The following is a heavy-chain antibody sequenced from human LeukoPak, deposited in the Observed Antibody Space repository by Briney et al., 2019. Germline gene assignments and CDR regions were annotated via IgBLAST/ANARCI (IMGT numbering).Heavy chain of an antibody. CDR1: GYTFTSYG. V-gene: IGHV1-18*01. Sequence: ASVKVSCKASGYTFTSYGISWVRQAPGHGLEWMGWISAYNGNTNYAQKLQGRVTMTTDTSTSTAYMELRSLRSDDTAVYYCATCMVGEPWWFDPWGQGTLVTVSS. CDR2: ISAYNGNT. D-gene: IGHD2-15*01. J-gene: IGHJ5*02. CDR3: ATCMVGEPWWFDP.